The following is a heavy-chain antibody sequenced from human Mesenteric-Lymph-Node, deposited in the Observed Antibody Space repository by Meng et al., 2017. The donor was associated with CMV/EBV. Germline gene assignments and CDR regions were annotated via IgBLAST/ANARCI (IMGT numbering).Heavy chain of an antibody. D-gene: IGHD6-13*01. CDR2: IIPILGIA. V-gene: IGHV1-69*02. CDR3: AGGIAAAGSRWFDP. J-gene: IGHJ5*02. Sequence: QVQLVQSGAEVKKPGPSVTVSGKASGGTFSSYTISWVRQAPGQGLEWMGRIIPILGIANYAQKFQGRVMITADKSTSTAYMELSSLRSEDTAVYYCAGGIAAAGSRWFDPWGQGTLVTVSS. CDR1: GGTFSSYT.